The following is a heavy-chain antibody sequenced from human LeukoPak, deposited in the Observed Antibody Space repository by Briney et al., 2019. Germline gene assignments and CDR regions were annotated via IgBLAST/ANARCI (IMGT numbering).Heavy chain of an antibody. CDR3: SRVKDGIRYFDWYNWFDP. J-gene: IGHJ5*02. D-gene: IGHD3-9*01. CDR1: GFTFSDYY. V-gene: IGHV3-11*05. Sequence: PGGSLRPSCAASGFTFSDYYMSWIRQAPGKGLEWVSYSSSSSSYTNYADSVKGRFTISRDNAKNSLYLQMNSLRAEDTAVYFFSRVKDGIRYFDWYNWFDPWGQGTLVTVSS. CDR2: SSSSSSYT.